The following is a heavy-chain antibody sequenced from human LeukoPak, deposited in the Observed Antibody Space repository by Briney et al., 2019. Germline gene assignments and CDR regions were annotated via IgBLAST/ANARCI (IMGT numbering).Heavy chain of an antibody. CDR3: VRGLMVYATIGY. CDR1: GGSIRSGNYY. CDR2: IYYTGST. D-gene: IGHD2-8*01. Sequence: SETLSLTCTVSGGSIRSGNYYWSWIRQPPGKGLEWIGYIYYTGSTYYNPSLRSRVTISVDTSNNQFSLKLSSVTAADTAVYYCVRGLMVYATIGYWGQGTLVTVSS. J-gene: IGHJ4*02. V-gene: IGHV4-30-4*08.